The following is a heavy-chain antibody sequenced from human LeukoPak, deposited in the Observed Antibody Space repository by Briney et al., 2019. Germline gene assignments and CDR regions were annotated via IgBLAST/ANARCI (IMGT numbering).Heavy chain of an antibody. CDR3: AKDRRGCTSTSCYYRFDY. CDR1: GFTFSSYA. Sequence: GRSLRLSCAASGFTFSSYAMSWVRQAPGKGLEWVSGISGSGGSTHYADSVKGRFTISRDNSKNTLYLQMNSLRAEDTAVYYCAKDRRGCTSTSCYYRFDYWGQGTLVTLSS. J-gene: IGHJ4*02. CDR2: ISGSGGST. V-gene: IGHV3-23*01. D-gene: IGHD2-2*01.